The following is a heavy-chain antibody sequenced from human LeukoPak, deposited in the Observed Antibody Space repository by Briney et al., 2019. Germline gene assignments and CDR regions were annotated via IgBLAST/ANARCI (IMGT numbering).Heavy chain of an antibody. CDR1: GGSISSYS. Sequence: SEALSLTCIVSGGSISSYSWNWIRQSPGKGLEWVGYISHSGTTSYNSSLKSRVTISIDTSKNQLSLKLTSVTAADTAVYYCARWDDSAWGFGNWGPGTLVTVSS. CDR3: ARWDDSAWGFGN. CDR2: ISHSGTT. J-gene: IGHJ4*02. V-gene: IGHV4-59*08. D-gene: IGHD6-19*01.